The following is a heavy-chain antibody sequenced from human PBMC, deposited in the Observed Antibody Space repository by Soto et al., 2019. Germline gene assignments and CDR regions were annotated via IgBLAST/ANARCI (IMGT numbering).Heavy chain of an antibody. CDR3: VRVLSGAFDI. J-gene: IGHJ3*02. V-gene: IGHV3-33*01. D-gene: IGHD1-1*01. CDR2: IWYDGSNK. Sequence: QVQLVESGGGVVQPGRSLRLSCAASGFTFSSYGMHWVRQAPGKGLEWVAVIWYDGSNKYYADSVKGRFTISRDNSKNTLYLQMNRLRAEDTAVYYCVRVLSGAFDIWGQGTMVTVSS. CDR1: GFTFSSYG.